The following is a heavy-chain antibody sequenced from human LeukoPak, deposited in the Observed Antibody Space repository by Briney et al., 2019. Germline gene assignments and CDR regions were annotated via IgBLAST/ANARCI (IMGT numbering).Heavy chain of an antibody. CDR1: GGSISSSSYY. V-gene: IGHV4-39*01. J-gene: IGHJ4*02. Sequence: SETLSLTCIVSGGSISSSSYYWGWIRQPPGKGLEWIGSIYYSGSAYYNPSLKSRVTISVDTSKNQFSLKLSSVTAADTAVYYCARRGYSSSWPTFDYWGQGTLVTVSS. CDR2: IYYSGSA. CDR3: ARRGYSSSWPTFDY. D-gene: IGHD6-13*01.